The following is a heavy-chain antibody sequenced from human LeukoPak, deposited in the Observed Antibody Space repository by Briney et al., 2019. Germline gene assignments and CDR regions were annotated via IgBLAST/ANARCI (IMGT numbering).Heavy chain of an antibody. CDR3: ARGALRGYSYGFDY. Sequence: PSETLSLTCTVSGGSISSSSYYWGWIRQPPGKGLEWIGYIYYSGSTNYNPSLKSRVTISVDTSKNQFSLKLSSVTAADTAVYYCARGALRGYSYGFDYWGQGTLVTVSS. V-gene: IGHV4-61*05. J-gene: IGHJ4*02. D-gene: IGHD5-18*01. CDR1: GGSISSSSYY. CDR2: IYYSGST.